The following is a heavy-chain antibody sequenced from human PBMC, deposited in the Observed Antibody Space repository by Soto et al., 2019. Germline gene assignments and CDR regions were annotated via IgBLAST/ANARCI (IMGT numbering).Heavy chain of an antibody. CDR3: ARHVPSQYTAMVPFDP. CDR2: IDPSDSYT. J-gene: IGHJ5*02. CDR1: GYSFTSYW. Sequence: EVQLVQSGAEVKKPGESLRISCNGSGYSFTSYWISWVRQMPGKGLEWMGRIDPSDSYTNYSPSFQGHVTISADKSISTAYLQWSSLKASDTAMYYCARHVPSQYTAMVPFDPWGQGTLVTVSS. D-gene: IGHD5-18*01. V-gene: IGHV5-10-1*01.